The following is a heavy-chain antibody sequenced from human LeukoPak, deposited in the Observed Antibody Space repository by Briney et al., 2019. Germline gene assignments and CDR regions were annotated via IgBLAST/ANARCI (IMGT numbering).Heavy chain of an antibody. Sequence: GGSLRLSCAASGFTFSSYAMSWVRQAPGKGLEWVSAISGSGGSTYYADSVKGRFTISRDNSKNTLYLQMNSLRAEDTAVYYCAKDPRIITIFGVTWDWFDPWGQGTLVTVSS. V-gene: IGHV3-23*01. J-gene: IGHJ5*02. CDR1: GFTFSSYA. D-gene: IGHD3-3*01. CDR2: ISGSGGST. CDR3: AKDPRIITIFGVTWDWFDP.